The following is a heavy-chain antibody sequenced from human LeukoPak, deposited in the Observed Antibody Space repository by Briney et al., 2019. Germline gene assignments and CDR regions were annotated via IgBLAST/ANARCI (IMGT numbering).Heavy chain of an antibody. CDR1: GYSFTSYW. V-gene: IGHV5-51*01. J-gene: IGHJ4*02. Sequence: GESLKISCKGSGYSFTSYWIGCVRQMPGKGLEWMGIIYPGDSDTRYSPSFQGQVTISADKSISTAYLQWSSLKASDTAMYYCARGAPHCSGGSCLDYWGQGTLVTVSS. D-gene: IGHD2-15*01. CDR2: IYPGDSDT. CDR3: ARGAPHCSGGSCLDY.